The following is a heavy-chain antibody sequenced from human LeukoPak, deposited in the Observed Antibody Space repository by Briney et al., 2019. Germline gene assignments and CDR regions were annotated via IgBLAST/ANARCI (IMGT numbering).Heavy chain of an antibody. J-gene: IGHJ3*02. Sequence: SETLSLTCTVSGGSISTSSYYWGWVRQPPGKGLEWIGSIYYFGTTYYNPSLKSRVTISVDTSKNQFSLKLSSVTAADTAVYYCARQSGDYVWGSYRPADAFDIWGQGTMVTVSS. CDR3: ARQSGDYVWGSYRPADAFDI. CDR2: IYYFGTT. CDR1: GGSISTSSYY. D-gene: IGHD3-16*02. V-gene: IGHV4-39*01.